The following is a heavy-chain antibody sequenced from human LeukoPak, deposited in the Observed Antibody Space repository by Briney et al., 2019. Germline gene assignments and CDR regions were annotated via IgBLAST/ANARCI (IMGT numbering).Heavy chain of an antibody. CDR2: IYYSGST. Sequence: SPSETLSLTCTVSGGSISSYYWSWLRQPPGKGLEWIGYIYYSGSTNYNPSLKSRVTISVDTSKNQFSLKLSSVTAADTAVYYCARDYSSSSLGWSNYYYMDVWGKGTTVTVSS. CDR3: ARDYSSSSLGWSNYYYMDV. J-gene: IGHJ6*03. D-gene: IGHD6-6*01. V-gene: IGHV4-59*01. CDR1: GGSISSYY.